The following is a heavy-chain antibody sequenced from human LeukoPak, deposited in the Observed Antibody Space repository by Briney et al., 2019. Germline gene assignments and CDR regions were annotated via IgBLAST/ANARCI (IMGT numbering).Heavy chain of an antibody. Sequence: GGSLRLSCAASGFTFSSYAMSWVRQAPGKGLEWVSAISGSGGSTYYADSVKGRFTISRDNSKNTLYLQMNSLRAEDTAVYYCAKGPAYYDFWSGYPDLDYWGQGTLVTVSS. CDR3: AKGPAYYDFWSGYPDLDY. CDR2: ISGSGGST. J-gene: IGHJ4*02. CDR1: GFTFSSYA. D-gene: IGHD3-3*01. V-gene: IGHV3-23*01.